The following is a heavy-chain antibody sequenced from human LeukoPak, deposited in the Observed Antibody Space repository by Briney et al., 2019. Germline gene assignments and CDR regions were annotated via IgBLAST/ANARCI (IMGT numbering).Heavy chain of an antibody. CDR1: GGSISSSNW. J-gene: IGHJ4*02. Sequence: SETLSLTCAVSGGSISSSNWWSWIRQPPGKGLEWIGEIYHSGSTYYNPSLKSRVTISVDTSKNQFSLKLSSVTAADTAVYYCARVSPEGGGFDYWGQGTLVTVSS. V-gene: IGHV4-4*02. CDR3: ARVSPEGGGFDY. D-gene: IGHD3-16*01. CDR2: IYHSGST.